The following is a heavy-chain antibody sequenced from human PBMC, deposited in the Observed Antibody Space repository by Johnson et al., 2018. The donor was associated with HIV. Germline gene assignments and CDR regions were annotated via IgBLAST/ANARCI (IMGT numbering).Heavy chain of an antibody. D-gene: IGHD6-6*01. CDR1: GFTFSSYG. V-gene: IGHV3-30*03. J-gene: IGHJ3*02. CDR2: ISYDGSNK. CDR3: ARDSDYTNSWNAFDI. Sequence: QVQLVESGGGVVQPGRSLRLSCVASGFTFSSYGIHWVRQAPGKGLEWVAVISYDGSNKYYADSVKGRFTISRDNSKNTLYLQMSSLRSEDTAVYYCARDSDYTNSWNAFDIWGQGTMVTVS.